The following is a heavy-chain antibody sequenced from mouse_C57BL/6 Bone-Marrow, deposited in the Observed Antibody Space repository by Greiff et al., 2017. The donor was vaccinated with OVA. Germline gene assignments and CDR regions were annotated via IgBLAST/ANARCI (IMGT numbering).Heavy chain of an antibody. V-gene: IGHV1-80*01. D-gene: IGHD4-1*01. CDR1: GYAFSSYW. CDR3: AMGLPGYFED. J-gene: IGHJ1*03. CDR2: IYPGAGDT. Sequence: VKLVESGAELVKPGASVKISCKASGYAFSSYWMNWVKQRPGKGLEWIGQIYPGAGDTNYNGKFTGKATLTADKSSSPAYMQLSSLPSDASAVYFCAMGLPGYFEDGGTGTTVTVAS.